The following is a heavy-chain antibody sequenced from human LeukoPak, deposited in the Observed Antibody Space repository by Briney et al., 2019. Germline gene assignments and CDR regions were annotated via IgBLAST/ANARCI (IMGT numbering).Heavy chain of an antibody. D-gene: IGHD6-13*01. Sequence: PGGSLRLSCAASGFTFSGYWMSWVRQAPGKGLEWVANIKQDGSEKYYVDSVKGRFTISRDNAKNSLFLQMNSLRAEDTAVYYCARVWQWQQLDGDAFDIWGQGTMVTVSS. J-gene: IGHJ3*02. CDR1: GFTFSGYW. V-gene: IGHV3-7*04. CDR2: IKQDGSEK. CDR3: ARVWQWQQLDGDAFDI.